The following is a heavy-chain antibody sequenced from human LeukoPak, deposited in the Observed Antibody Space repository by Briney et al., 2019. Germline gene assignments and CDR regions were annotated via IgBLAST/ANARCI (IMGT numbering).Heavy chain of an antibody. CDR3: ARRRDPYDYYYMDV. V-gene: IGHV1-69*13. D-gene: IGHD2-8*01. CDR1: GGTFSTYT. J-gene: IGHJ6*03. Sequence: SVKFSCKASGGTFSTYTINWVRQAPGQGLEWMGGIIPIFGTANYAQKFQGRVTITADESTSTAYMELSSLRSEDAAVYYCARRRDPYDYYYMDVWGRGTRVTVSS. CDR2: IIPIFGTA.